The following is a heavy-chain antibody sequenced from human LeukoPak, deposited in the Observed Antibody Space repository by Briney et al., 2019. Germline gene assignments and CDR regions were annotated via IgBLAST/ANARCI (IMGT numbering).Heavy chain of an antibody. V-gene: IGHV4-39*01. Sequence: SETLSLTCTVSVGPISSSSYYWGWIRQPPGKGLEWIGSIYYSGSTFYNPSLQSRVTMSVDTSNNQFSLKLSSVTAADTAVYYCARHPFSPGYYPECWGQGTLVTVSS. J-gene: IGHJ4*02. CDR1: VGPISSSSYY. CDR3: ARHPFSPGYYPEC. D-gene: IGHD3-22*01. CDR2: IYYSGST.